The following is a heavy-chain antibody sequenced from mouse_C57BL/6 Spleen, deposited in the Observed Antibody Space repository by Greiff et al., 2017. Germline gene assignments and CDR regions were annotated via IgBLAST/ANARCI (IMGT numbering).Heavy chain of an antibody. CDR1: GYSITSGYY. CDR3: ARRGDGNYPAWFAY. CDR2: ISYDGSN. Sequence: DVQLVESGPGLVKPSQSLSLTCSVTGYSITSGYYWNWIRQFPGNKLEWMGYISYDGSNNYNPSLKNRISITRDTSKNQFFLKLNSVTTEDTATYYCARRGDGNYPAWFAYWGQGTLVTVSA. V-gene: IGHV3-6*01. J-gene: IGHJ3*01. D-gene: IGHD2-1*01.